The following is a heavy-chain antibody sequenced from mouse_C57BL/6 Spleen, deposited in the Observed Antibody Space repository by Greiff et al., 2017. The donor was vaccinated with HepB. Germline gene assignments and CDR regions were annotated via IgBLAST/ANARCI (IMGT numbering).Heavy chain of an antibody. CDR3: ANYYYDWYFDV. V-gene: IGHV1-50*01. CDR2: IDPSDSST. CDR1: GYTFPSYW. J-gene: IGHJ1*03. Sequence: QVQLKQPGAELVKPGASVKLSCKASGYTFPSYWMQWVKQRPGQGLEWIGEIDPSDSSTNYNQKFMGKATLTVDTSYSTAYMQLSSVTSEDSAVHYCANYYYDWYFDVWGTVTTVSVSS. D-gene: IGHD2-1*01.